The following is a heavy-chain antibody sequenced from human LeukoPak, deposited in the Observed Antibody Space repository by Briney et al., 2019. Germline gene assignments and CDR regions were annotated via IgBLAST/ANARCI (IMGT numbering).Heavy chain of an antibody. V-gene: IGHV1-8*03. J-gene: IGHJ6*03. Sequence: GASVKVSCKASGYTFTSYDINWVRQATGQGLEWMGWMNPNSGNTGYAQKFQGRVTITRNTSISTAYMELSSLRSEDTAVYYCARGLWGYPYYYYYMDVWGKGTTVTISS. CDR3: ARGLWGYPYYYYYMDV. D-gene: IGHD3-16*01. CDR1: GYTFTSYD. CDR2: MNPNSGNT.